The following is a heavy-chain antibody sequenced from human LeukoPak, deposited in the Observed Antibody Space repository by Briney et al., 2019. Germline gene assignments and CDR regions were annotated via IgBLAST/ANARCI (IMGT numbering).Heavy chain of an antibody. D-gene: IGHD6-6*01. CDR2: IYHSGST. CDR3: ARFEYSSSSYAFDI. V-gene: IGHV4-38-2*02. Sequence: PSETLSLTCTASGYSISSGYYWGWIRQPPGKGLEWIGTIYHSGSTYYNPSLKSRVTISVDTSKNQFSLKLSSVTAADTAVYYCARFEYSSSSYAFDIWGQGTMVTVSS. CDR1: GYSISSGYY. J-gene: IGHJ3*02.